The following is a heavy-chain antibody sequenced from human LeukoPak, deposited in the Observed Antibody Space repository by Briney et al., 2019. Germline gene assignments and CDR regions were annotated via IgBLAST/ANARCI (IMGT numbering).Heavy chain of an antibody. J-gene: IGHJ4*02. D-gene: IGHD3-22*01. CDR2: INPGGSWT. V-gene: IGHV1-46*01. CDR3: ARGDYYDSSGYFLDY. CDR1: GYTFTSYD. Sequence: ASVKVSCKASGYTFTSYDINWVRQATGQGLEWMGVINPGGSWTSYAQKFQGRVTMTRDMSTSTDYMELSSVTAADTAVYYCARGDYYDSSGYFLDYWGQGTLSPSPQ.